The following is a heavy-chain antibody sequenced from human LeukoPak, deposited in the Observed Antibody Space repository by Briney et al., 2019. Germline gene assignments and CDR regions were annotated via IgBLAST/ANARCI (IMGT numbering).Heavy chain of an antibody. CDR3: ARGSSGWYREFDY. CDR1: GGTFSSYA. V-gene: IGHV1-69*01. J-gene: IGHJ4*02. D-gene: IGHD6-19*01. CDR2: IIPIFGTA. Sequence: SVKVSCKASGGTFSSYAISWVRQAPGQGLEWMGGIIPIFGTANYAQKFQGRVTITADESTSTAYMELSSLRSEDTAVHYCARGSSGWYREFDYWGQGTLVTVSS.